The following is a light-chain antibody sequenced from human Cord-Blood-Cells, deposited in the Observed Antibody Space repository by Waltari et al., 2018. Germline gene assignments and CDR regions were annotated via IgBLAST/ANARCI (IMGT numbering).Light chain of an antibody. J-gene: IGKJ4*01. CDR3: QQSYSTPLT. CDR1: QSISSY. CDR2: AAS. V-gene: IGKV1-39*01. Sequence: DIQMTQSPSSLSASVGDRVTITCRASQSISSYLNWYQQKPGKAPKLLIYAASSLQSGGPSRFSGSGSETDFTLTISSLQPEEFATYYCQQSYSTPLTFGGGTKVEIK.